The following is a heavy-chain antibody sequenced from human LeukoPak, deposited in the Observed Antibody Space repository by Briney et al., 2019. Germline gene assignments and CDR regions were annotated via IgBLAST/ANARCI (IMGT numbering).Heavy chain of an antibody. D-gene: IGHD6-13*01. CDR1: GGTFSSYA. CDR2: IIPIFGTA. J-gene: IGHJ5*02. Sequence: SVKVSCKASGGTFSSYAISWVRQAPGQGLEWMGGIIPIFGTANYAQKFQGRVTITADESTSTAYMELSSLRSEDTAVYFCARGEVAAYKWFDPWGQGTLVTVSS. CDR3: ARGEVAAYKWFDP. V-gene: IGHV1-69*13.